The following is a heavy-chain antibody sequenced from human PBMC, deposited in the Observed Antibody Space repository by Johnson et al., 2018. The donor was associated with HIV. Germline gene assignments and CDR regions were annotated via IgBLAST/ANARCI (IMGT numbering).Heavy chain of an antibody. Sequence: VQLVESGGGLVQPGGSLRLSCAASGFTFSSYAMSWVRQAPGKGLEWVSAIGTAGDTYYPGSVKGRFPIPIENAKNYLFLQANIRKAGDTAVYYCARSRARPRRFDAVDLWGQGTRVTVSS. V-gene: IGHV3-13*01. CDR1: GFTFSSYA. D-gene: IGHD6-6*01. CDR2: IGTAGDT. CDR3: ARSRARPRRFDAVDL. J-gene: IGHJ3*01.